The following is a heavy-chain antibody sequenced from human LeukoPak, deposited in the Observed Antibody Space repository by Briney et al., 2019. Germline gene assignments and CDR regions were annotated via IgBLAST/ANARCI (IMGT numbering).Heavy chain of an antibody. V-gene: IGHV3-23*01. CDR1: GLTLSSYA. CDR3: ASFHYYGSGAYYLSY. CDR2: IGDSGATT. J-gene: IGHJ4*02. D-gene: IGHD3-10*01. Sequence: GGSLRLSCAASGLTLSSYAMTWVRQAPGKGLEWVSDIGDSGATTYYADSVKGRFTISRDNSKNTLYLQMSSLRAGDTAVYFCASFHYYGSGAYYLSYWGQGTLVTVSS.